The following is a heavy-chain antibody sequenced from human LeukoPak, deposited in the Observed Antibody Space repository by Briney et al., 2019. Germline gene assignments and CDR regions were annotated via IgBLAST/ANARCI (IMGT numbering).Heavy chain of an antibody. V-gene: IGHV1-69*17. J-gene: IGHJ4*02. CDR2: ISPTFGIA. D-gene: IGHD3-16*02. Sequence: SLKVSCMDSRGTFSSYAISWVSQTPGQGLEWMGRISPTFGIANYAQKFQGRVTITAAKSTSTAYMELSSLRSEDTAVYWCARDPNVYVWRSYRSFDYWGQGTLVTVSS. CDR3: ARDPNVYVWRSYRSFDY. CDR1: RGTFSSYA.